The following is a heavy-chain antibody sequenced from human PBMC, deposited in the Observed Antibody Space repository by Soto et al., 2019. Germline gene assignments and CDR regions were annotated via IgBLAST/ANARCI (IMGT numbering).Heavy chain of an antibody. J-gene: IGHJ4*02. D-gene: IGHD1-26*01. CDR3: ATDQMGGSGSY. CDR1: GYTLTELS. V-gene: IGHV1-24*01. Sequence: ASVKVSCKVSGYTLTELSMHWVRQAPGKGLEWMGGFDPGDGETIYAQKFQGRVTMTEDTSTDTAYMELSSLSSEDTAVYHCATDQMGGSGSYWGQGTLVTVSS. CDR2: FDPGDGET.